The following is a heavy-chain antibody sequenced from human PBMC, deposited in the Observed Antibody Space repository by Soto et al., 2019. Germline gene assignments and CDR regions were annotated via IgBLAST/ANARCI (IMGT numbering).Heavy chain of an antibody. Sequence: SETLSLTCTVSGGSISSSSYYWGWIRQPPGKGLEWIGYIYYSGSTNYNPSLKSRVTISVDTSKNQFSLKLSSVTAADTAVYYCALYSSGWPSSGYWGQGTLVTVSS. V-gene: IGHV4-61*05. J-gene: IGHJ4*02. CDR3: ALYSSGWPSSGY. D-gene: IGHD6-19*01. CDR1: GGSISSSSYY. CDR2: IYYSGST.